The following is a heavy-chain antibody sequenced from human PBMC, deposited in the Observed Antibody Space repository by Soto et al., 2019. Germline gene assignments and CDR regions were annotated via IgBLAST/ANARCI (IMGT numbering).Heavy chain of an antibody. CDR3: ARDRVESGYPEYFQH. Sequence: EVQLVESGGGLIQPGGSLRLSCAASGFTVSSNYISWVRQAPGKGLEWVSVIYSGGSTYYADSVKGRFTISRDNSKNTLYLQMNSLRAEDTDVYYCARDRVESGYPEYFQHWGQGTLVTVSS. D-gene: IGHD3-22*01. CDR1: GFTVSSNY. V-gene: IGHV3-53*01. J-gene: IGHJ1*01. CDR2: IYSGGST.